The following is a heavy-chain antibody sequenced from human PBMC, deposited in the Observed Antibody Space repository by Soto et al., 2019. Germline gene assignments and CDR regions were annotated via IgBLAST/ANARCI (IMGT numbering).Heavy chain of an antibody. J-gene: IGHJ6*03. V-gene: IGHV4-4*02. CDR3: ARGGSPGYYYYMDV. CDR2: IYHSGST. Sequence: SETLSLTCAVSSGSISSSNWWSWVRQPPGKGLEWIGEIYHSGSTNYNPSLKSRVTISVDKSKNQFSLKLSSVTAADTAVYYCARGGSPGYYYYMDVWGKGTTVTVSS. CDR1: SGSISSSNW. D-gene: IGHD6-13*01.